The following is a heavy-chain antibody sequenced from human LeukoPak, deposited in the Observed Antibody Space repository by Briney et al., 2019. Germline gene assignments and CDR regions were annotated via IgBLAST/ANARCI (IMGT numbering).Heavy chain of an antibody. D-gene: IGHD3-3*01. Sequence: SQTLSLTCGVYGESFNGFYWSWIRQTPGKGLQWIGEINHSGDINYNPSLESRVTISVDTSKRQFSLRLSSVTAADTAVYYCARRDFALFGVITSFDSWGQGTRVTISS. CDR1: GESFNGFY. J-gene: IGHJ4*02. CDR3: ARRDFALFGVITSFDS. CDR2: INHSGDI. V-gene: IGHV4-34*01.